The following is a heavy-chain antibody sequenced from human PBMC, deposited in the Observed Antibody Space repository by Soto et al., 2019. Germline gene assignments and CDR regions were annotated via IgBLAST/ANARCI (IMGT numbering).Heavy chain of an antibody. CDR2: IIPIFNKA. V-gene: IGHV1-69*01. D-gene: IGHD4-17*01. J-gene: IGHJ4*02. CDR3: ASHASDDGDPPHFDY. CDR1: GGTFSSYS. Sequence: QVQLVQSGAEVKEPGSSVKVSCKASGGTFSSYSFSWVRQAPGQGLEWMGGIIPIFNKANYAQKFQGRVTITADESAGTAYMAVTSLRYYDTAVYYCASHASDDGDPPHFDYWGQGTLVTVSS.